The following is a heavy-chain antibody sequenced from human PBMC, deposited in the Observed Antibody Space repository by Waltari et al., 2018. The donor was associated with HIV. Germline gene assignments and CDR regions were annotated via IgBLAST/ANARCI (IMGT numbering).Heavy chain of an antibody. CDR1: GYSFTSYW. CDR2: IDPRDSYT. D-gene: IGHD3-22*01. CDR3: ARGHFDNSGHDY. V-gene: IGHV5-10-1*01. Sequence: EVQLVQSGAEVKKPGESLRISCKGSGYSFTSYWINWVRQMPGKGLEWMGKIDPRDSYTNYSPSFQGHVTISADKSITTAYLQWSSLKASDTAMYYCARGHFDNSGHDYWGQGTLVTVSS. J-gene: IGHJ4*02.